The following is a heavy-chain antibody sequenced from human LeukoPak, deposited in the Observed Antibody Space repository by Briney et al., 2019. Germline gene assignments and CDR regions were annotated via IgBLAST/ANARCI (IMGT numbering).Heavy chain of an antibody. CDR1: GLTFSSYA. Sequence: GGSLRLSCAASGLTFSSYAMSWVRQAPGKGLEWVSSISSSSSYIYYADSVKGRFTISRDNAKNSLYLQMNSLRAEDTAVYYCASFYGDYDSAFDYWGQGTLVTVSS. J-gene: IGHJ4*02. D-gene: IGHD4-17*01. V-gene: IGHV3-21*01. CDR3: ASFYGDYDSAFDY. CDR2: ISSSSSYI.